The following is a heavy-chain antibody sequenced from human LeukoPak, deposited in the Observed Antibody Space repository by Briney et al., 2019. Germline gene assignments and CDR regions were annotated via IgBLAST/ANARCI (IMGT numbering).Heavy chain of an antibody. Sequence: GASVKVSCKASGGTFSSYAISWVRQAPGQGLEWMGGIIPIFGTANYAQKFQGRVTITADKSTSTAYMELSSLRSEDTAVYYCARDSSLRGYSYRSAFDIWGQGTMVTVSS. CDR2: IIPIFGTA. CDR1: GGTFSSYA. D-gene: IGHD5-18*01. CDR3: ARDSSLRGYSYRSAFDI. V-gene: IGHV1-69*06. J-gene: IGHJ3*02.